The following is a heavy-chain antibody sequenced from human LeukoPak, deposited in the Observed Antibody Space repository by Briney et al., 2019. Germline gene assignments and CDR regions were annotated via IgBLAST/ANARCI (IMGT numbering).Heavy chain of an antibody. D-gene: IGHD1-14*01. CDR1: GFTFNSYA. J-gene: IGHJ4*02. CDR3: AKGHNRNDY. CDR2: IVSSGGTT. V-gene: IGHV3-23*01. Sequence: TGGSLRLSCAASGFTFNSYAMSWVRQAPGKGLEWVSAIVSSGGTTYYADSVKGRFIISRDNSKNTLYLQMNSLSAEGTALYYCAKGHNRNDYWGQGTLVTVSS.